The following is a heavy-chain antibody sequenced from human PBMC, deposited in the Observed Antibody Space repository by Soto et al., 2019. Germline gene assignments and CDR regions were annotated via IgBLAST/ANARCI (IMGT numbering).Heavy chain of an antibody. D-gene: IGHD3-10*01. Sequence: EVQLVESGGGLIQPGGSLRLSCAVSGFTVSNNYMSWVRQAPGKGLEGVSVIYSGGYTAYGDSVKGRFTISRDNSKNKLFLQRNSLGAADRALFYGATERGGGGYWGQGTLVTVSS. CDR1: GFTVSNNY. CDR3: ATERGGGGY. V-gene: IGHV3-53*01. CDR2: IYSGGYT. J-gene: IGHJ4*02.